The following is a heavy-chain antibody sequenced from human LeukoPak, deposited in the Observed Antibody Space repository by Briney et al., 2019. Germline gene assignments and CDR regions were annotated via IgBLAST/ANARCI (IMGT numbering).Heavy chain of an antibody. V-gene: IGHV3-9*01. CDR1: GFTFDDYA. J-gene: IGHJ4*02. CDR3: AKEQAFWSGYDPLDY. CDR2: ISWNSGSI. Sequence: GRSLRLSCAASGFTFDDYAMHWVWQAPGKGLEWVSGISWNSGSIGYADSVKGRFTTSRDNAKNSLYLQMNSLRAEDTALYYCAKEQAFWSGYDPLDYWGQGTLVTVSS. D-gene: IGHD3-3*01.